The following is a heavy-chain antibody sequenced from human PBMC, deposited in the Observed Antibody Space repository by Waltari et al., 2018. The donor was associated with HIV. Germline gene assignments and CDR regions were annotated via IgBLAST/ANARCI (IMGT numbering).Heavy chain of an antibody. D-gene: IGHD6-13*01. CDR2: INTKNGNP. CDR3: ARTGIAGAGVYFQY. CDR1: GYTFSTSG. V-gene: IGHV7-4-1*02. Sequence: QVQLVQSGSELKKPGASVKVSCKASGYTFSTSGVNWVRQAPGQGLEWMGWINTKNGNPTYGQGFTGRFVFSLDTSVSTTYLQINSLKAEDTAVYYCARTGIAGAGVYFQYWGQGTLVTVSS. J-gene: IGHJ1*01.